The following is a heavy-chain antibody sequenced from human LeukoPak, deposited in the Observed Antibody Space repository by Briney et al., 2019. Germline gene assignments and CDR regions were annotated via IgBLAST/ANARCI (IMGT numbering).Heavy chain of an antibody. V-gene: IGHV3-21*01. CDR1: GFTFSSYS. CDR2: ISSSSSYI. CDR3: ARVGYCSGGSCYSGPS. J-gene: IGHJ5*02. Sequence: GGSLRLSCAASGFTFSSYSMNWVRQAPGKGLEWVSSISSSSSYIYYADSVKGRFTISRDNAKNSLYLQMNSLRAEDTAVYYCARVGYCSGGSCYSGPSWGQGTLVTVSS. D-gene: IGHD2-15*01.